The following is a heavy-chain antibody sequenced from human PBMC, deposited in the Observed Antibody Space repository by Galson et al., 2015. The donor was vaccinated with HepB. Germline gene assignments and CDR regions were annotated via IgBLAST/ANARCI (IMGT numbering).Heavy chain of an antibody. CDR1: GGSFNTYT. Sequence: SVKVSCKASGGSFNTYTISWVRQAPGQGLEWMGRIIPILGLTKYAQNFQGRVTISADKSTSTAFTELFSLTSEDAAVYYCARLGSVAGTEYWGQGTLVTVSS. CDR2: IIPILGLT. J-gene: IGHJ4*02. CDR3: ARLGSVAGTEY. V-gene: IGHV1-69*02. D-gene: IGHD6-19*01.